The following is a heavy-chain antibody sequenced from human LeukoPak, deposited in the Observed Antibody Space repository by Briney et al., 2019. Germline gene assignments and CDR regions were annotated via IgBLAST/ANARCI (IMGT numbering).Heavy chain of an antibody. D-gene: IGHD1-26*01. J-gene: IGHJ6*02. CDR2: ISYDGSNK. CDR1: GFTFSSYA. V-gene: IGHV3-30-3*01. CDR3: ARNLEWELQEDYYGMDV. Sequence: PGGSLRLSCAASGFTFSSYAMHWVRQASGKGLEWVAVISYDGSNKYYADSVKGRFTISRDNSKNTLYLQMNSLRAEDTAVYYCARNLEWELQEDYYGMDVWGQGTTVTVSS.